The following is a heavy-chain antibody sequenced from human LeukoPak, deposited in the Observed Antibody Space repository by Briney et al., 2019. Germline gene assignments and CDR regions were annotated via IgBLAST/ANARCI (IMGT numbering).Heavy chain of an antibody. D-gene: IGHD5-18*01. CDR1: GGSFSGYY. V-gene: IGHV4-34*01. CDR3: ARGALSRIQLWSDFDY. Sequence: SETLSLTCAVYGGSFSGYYWSWIRQPPGKGPEWIGEINHSGSTNYNPSLKSRVAISVDTTMNQSSLKLSSVTAADTAVYYCARGALSRIQLWSDFDYSGHGTLVTVSS. J-gene: IGHJ4*01. CDR2: INHSGST.